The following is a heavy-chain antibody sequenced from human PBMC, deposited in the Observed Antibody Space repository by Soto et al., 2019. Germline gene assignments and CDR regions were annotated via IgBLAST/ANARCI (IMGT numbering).Heavy chain of an antibody. Sequence: GASLKISCKGSGYSFIRYWIGLLRQMSGKGLEWMGIIYPGDSDTRYSPSFQGQVTISADKSISTAYLQWSSLKASDTAMYYCARRKTTVTNSYAFDIWGQGTMVTVSS. CDR1: GYSFIRYW. CDR3: ARRKTTVTNSYAFDI. CDR2: IYPGDSDT. J-gene: IGHJ3*02. V-gene: IGHV5-51*01. D-gene: IGHD4-17*01.